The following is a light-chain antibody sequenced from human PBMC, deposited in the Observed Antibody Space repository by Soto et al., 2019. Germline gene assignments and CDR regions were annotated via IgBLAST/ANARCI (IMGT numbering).Light chain of an antibody. CDR3: CSYAAISVV. V-gene: IGLV2-11*01. CDR1: SSDIGGYNY. CDR2: DVT. J-gene: IGLJ2*01. Sequence: QSALTQPRSVSGSPGQSVTISCTGTSSDIGGYNYVSWYQHHPGKAPKLMIYDVTKRPSVVPDRFSGSKSGNTASLTISGLQPEDEADYYCCSYAAISVVFGGGTKLTVL.